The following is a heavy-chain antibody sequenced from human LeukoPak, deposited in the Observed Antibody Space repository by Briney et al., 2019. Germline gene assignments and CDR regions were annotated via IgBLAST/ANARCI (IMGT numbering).Heavy chain of an antibody. J-gene: IGHJ6*03. V-gene: IGHV1-18*01. Sequence: ASVKVSCKASGYTFTSYGISWVRQAPGPGLEWMGWISAYNGNTKYTQKFQGRVTMTTDTSTSTAYMEPRSLRANDAAGYYCAKNSGDYSDFDWAYDYYSDTWGKGTTGTISS. CDR2: ISAYNGNT. CDR3: AKNSGDYSDFDWAYDYYSDT. CDR1: GYTFTSYG. D-gene: IGHD5-12*01.